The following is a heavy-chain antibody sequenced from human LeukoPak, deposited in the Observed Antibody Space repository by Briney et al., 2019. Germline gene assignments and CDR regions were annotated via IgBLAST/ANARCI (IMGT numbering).Heavy chain of an antibody. D-gene: IGHD2-2*01. CDR3: ARGGYCSSTSCPGFDP. CDR2: SHYSGST. CDR1: GDSIRSYY. V-gene: IGHV4-59*01. Sequence: PSETLSLTCTVSGDSIRSYYWSWIRQPPGKGLEWIGYSHYSGSTSHNPSLKSRVTISVDTSKNQFSLKLSSVTAADTAVYYCARGGYCSSTSCPGFDPWGQGTLVTVSS. J-gene: IGHJ5*02.